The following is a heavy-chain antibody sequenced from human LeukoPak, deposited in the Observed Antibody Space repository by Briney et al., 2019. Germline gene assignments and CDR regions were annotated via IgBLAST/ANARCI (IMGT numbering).Heavy chain of an antibody. CDR3: ARDQRCSGGSCYNWFDS. V-gene: IGHV3-21*01. D-gene: IGHD2-15*01. J-gene: IGHJ5*01. Sequence: GGSLRLSCAASGFTFSSYSMNWVRQAQGKGLEWVSSISSSSSYIYYADSVKGRFTISRDNAKNSLYLQMNSLRAEDTAVYYCARDQRCSGGSCYNWFDSWGQGTLVTVSS. CDR2: ISSSSSYI. CDR1: GFTFSSYS.